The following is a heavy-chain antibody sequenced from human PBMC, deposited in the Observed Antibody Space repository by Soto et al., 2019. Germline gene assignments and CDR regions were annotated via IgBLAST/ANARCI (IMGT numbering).Heavy chain of an antibody. CDR2: IIPSFDTA. J-gene: IGHJ4*02. CDR1: GGTFSSFA. CDR3: ARPHSGGVIIPFDY. V-gene: IGHV1-69*12. D-gene: IGHD3-16*02. Sequence: QVQLVQSGAEAKKPGSSVKASCRASGGTFSSFAFSWVRQVPGQGLEWMGGIIPSFDTANYAQKFQGRVTITADDSTSTAYMELSSLTSEDTAVYFWARPHSGGVIIPFDYWGQGTLVTVSS.